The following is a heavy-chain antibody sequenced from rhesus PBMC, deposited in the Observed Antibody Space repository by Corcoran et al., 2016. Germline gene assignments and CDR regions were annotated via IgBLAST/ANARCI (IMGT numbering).Heavy chain of an antibody. D-gene: IGHD4-4*01. J-gene: IGHJ4*01. CDR3: ARSGYGSGGVY. V-gene: IGHV4-80*01. CDR2: INGNSGNS. CDR1: GASISSYW. Sequence: QVQLQESGPGLVKPSETLSLTCAVSGASISSYWWSWIRQPPGKGLEWIGEINGNSGNSYYQPSLKSRVTISKDASKNQFSLKLSSVTAADTAVYYCARSGYGSGGVYWGQGVLVTVSS.